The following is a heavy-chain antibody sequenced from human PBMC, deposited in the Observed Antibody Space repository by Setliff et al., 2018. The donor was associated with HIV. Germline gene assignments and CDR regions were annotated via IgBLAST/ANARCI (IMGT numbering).Heavy chain of an antibody. V-gene: IGHV1-46*03. CDR1: GYSLSTYA. Sequence: ASVKGSCKASGYSLSTYAISWVRQAPGQGLEWMGRILPTSGGTLYAQKFQDRISLLRDTSTKTVYMELSSLRPEDTAVYYCTRVRYGGTYDAFDVWGQVTMVTVSS. CDR3: TRVRYGGTYDAFDV. CDR2: ILPTSGGT. D-gene: IGHD1-26*01. J-gene: IGHJ3*01.